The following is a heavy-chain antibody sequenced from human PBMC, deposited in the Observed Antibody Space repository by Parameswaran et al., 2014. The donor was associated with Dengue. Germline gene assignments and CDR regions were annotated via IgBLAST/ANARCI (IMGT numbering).Heavy chain of an antibody. V-gene: IGHV3-23*01. CDR3: ARTPPFGKQWPRRVTFEY. D-gene: IGHD6-19*01. CDR2: FSGSGGST. Sequence: RWIRQPPGKGLEWVSTFSGSGGSTYYTDSVKGRFTISRDNSKNTLYLQMNSLRAEDTAVYYCARTPPFGKQWPRRVTFEYWGQGILVTVSS. J-gene: IGHJ4*02.